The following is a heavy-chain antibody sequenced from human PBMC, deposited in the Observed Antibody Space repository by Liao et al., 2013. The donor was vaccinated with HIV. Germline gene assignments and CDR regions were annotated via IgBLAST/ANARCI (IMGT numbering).Heavy chain of an antibody. Sequence: QVQLQQWGAGLLKPSETLSLTCAVYGDTFSGYYWSWIRQPPGKGLEWIGEINHSGSIKYNPSLKSRVAISVDTSKRQFSLKLTSVTAADTAVYYCARGLLYFGGGYYMDVWGKGTTVTVSS. CDR1: GDTFSGYY. D-gene: IGHD2-2*02. J-gene: IGHJ6*03. CDR3: ARGLLYFGGGYYMDV. V-gene: IGHV4-34*01. CDR2: INHSGSI.